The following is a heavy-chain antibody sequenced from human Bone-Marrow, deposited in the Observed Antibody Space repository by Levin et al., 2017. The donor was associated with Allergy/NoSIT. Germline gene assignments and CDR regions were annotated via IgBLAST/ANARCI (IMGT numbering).Heavy chain of an antibody. CDR3: ARAEGHCPSGSCYPFFFDY. Sequence: TSSETLSLTCAVYGGSFSGYYWTWIRQAPGKGLEWIGEVNYDGTTNYNPSLKGRVALSVATSTYQFSLKLFSVTAADTARYYCARAEGHCPSGSCYPFFFDYWDQGTLVTVAS. J-gene: IGHJ4*02. D-gene: IGHD2-15*01. CDR2: VNYDGTT. CDR1: GGSFSGYY. V-gene: IGHV4-34*01.